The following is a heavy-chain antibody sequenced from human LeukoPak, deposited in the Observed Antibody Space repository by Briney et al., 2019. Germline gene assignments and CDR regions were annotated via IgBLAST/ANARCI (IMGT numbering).Heavy chain of an antibody. Sequence: SETLSLTCAVYGGSFSGYYWSWIRQPPGKGLEWIGEINHSGSTNYNPSLKSRVTISVDTSKNQFSLKLSSVTAADTAVYYCARGLVLRFLEWLTTSFDPWGQGTLVTVSS. J-gene: IGHJ5*02. V-gene: IGHV4-34*01. CDR1: GGSFSGYY. CDR2: INHSGST. CDR3: ARGLVLRFLEWLTTSFDP. D-gene: IGHD3-3*01.